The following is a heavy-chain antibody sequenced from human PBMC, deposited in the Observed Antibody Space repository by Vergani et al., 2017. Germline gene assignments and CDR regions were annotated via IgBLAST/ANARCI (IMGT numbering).Heavy chain of an antibody. CDR3: ARVHGITMIVVIPNYLDV. V-gene: IGHV3-33*01. J-gene: IGHJ6*03. CDR2: IWYDGSNK. D-gene: IGHD3-22*01. CDR1: GFTFSSYG. Sequence: QVQLVESGGGVVQPGRYLSLSCAASGFTFSSYGMHWVRPAPGKGLEWVAVIWYDGSNKYYADSVKGRFTISRDNSKKTLYLQMNSLRAEDTAVYYCARVHGITMIVVIPNYLDVWGKGTTVTVSS.